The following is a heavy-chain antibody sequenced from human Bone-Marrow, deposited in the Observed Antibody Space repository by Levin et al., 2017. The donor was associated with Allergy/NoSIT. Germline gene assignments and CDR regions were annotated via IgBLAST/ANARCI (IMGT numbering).Heavy chain of an antibody. D-gene: IGHD3-10*01. CDR2: SRNKANSYTT. Sequence: GESLKISCTVSGFTFSDHYMDWVRQAPGKGLEWVGRSRNKANSYTTEYAASVKGRFTISRDDSKNSLYLQMNSLKTEDTAVYYCTRIGYSGAGIYYSPDYWGQGTLVTVSS. CDR1: GFTFSDHY. V-gene: IGHV3-72*01. CDR3: TRIGYSGAGIYYSPDY. J-gene: IGHJ4*02.